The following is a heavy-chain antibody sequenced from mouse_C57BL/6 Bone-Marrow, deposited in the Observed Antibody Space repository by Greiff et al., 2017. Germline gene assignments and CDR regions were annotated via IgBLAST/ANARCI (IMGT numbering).Heavy chain of an antibody. D-gene: IGHD2-2*01. CDR3: ARIYYGYD. Sequence: QVHVKQPGAELVKPGASVKMSCKASGYTFTSYWITWVKQRPGQGLEWIGDIYPGSGSTNYNEKFKSKATLTVDTSSSTAYMQLSSLTSEDSAVYYCARIYYGYDGGQGTTLTVSS. CDR1: GYTFTSYW. J-gene: IGHJ2*01. CDR2: IYPGSGST. V-gene: IGHV1-55*01.